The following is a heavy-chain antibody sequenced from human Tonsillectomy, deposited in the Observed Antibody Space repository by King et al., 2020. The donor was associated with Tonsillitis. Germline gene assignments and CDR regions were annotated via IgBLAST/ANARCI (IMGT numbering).Heavy chain of an antibody. CDR2: ISYDGSNK. CDR1: GFTFSSYG. V-gene: IGHV3-30*18. D-gene: IGHD1-26*01. CDR3: AKEAGATSIDY. Sequence: VQLVESGGGVVQPGRSLRLSCAASGFTFSSYGMHWVRQAPGKGLEWGAVISYDGSNKYYADSVKGRFTISRDNSKNTLYLQMNSLRAEDTAVYYCAKEAGATSIDYWGQGTLVTVSS. J-gene: IGHJ4*02.